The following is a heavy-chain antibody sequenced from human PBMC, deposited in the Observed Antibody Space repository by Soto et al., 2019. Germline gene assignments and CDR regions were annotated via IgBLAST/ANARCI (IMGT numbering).Heavy chain of an antibody. CDR1: GGTFSSYT. D-gene: IGHD4-17*01. CDR3: AAEYGANSA. V-gene: IGHV1-69*02. J-gene: IGHJ4*02. CDR2: IIPILGIA. Sequence: VQLVQSGAEVKKPGSSVKVSCKASGGTFSSYTINWVRQAPGQGLEWVGRIIPILGIAKNAQKFQGRVTITADKSTSTAYMELSSLRSEDTAVYYCAAEYGANSAWGQGTLVTVSS.